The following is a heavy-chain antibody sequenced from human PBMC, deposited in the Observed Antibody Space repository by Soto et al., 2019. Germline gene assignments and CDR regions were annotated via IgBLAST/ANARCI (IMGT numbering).Heavy chain of an antibody. J-gene: IGHJ6*03. V-gene: IGHV5-51*01. CDR2: IYPGDSDT. Sequence: GESLKISCKGSGYSFTSYWIGWVRQMPGKGLEWMGIIYPGDSDTRYSPSFQGQVTISADKSISTAYLQWSSLKASDTAMYYCARHALGHYYYYDMDVWGKGTTVTVSS. D-gene: IGHD1-26*01. CDR1: GYSFTSYW. CDR3: ARHALGHYYYYDMDV.